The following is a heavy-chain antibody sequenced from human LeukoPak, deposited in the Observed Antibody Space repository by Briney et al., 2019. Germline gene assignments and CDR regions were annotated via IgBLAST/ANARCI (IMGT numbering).Heavy chain of an antibody. CDR2: ISSSTSYI. Sequence: GGSLRLSCAASGFIFSTYSMNWVRQAPGKGLEWVSSISSSTSYIYYADSVKGRFTISRDNAKNSLYLQMNSLRPEDTAVYYCARENSGSYYQFDCWGQGTLVTVFS. V-gene: IGHV3-21*01. CDR1: GFIFSTYS. D-gene: IGHD1-26*01. J-gene: IGHJ4*02. CDR3: ARENSGSYYQFDC.